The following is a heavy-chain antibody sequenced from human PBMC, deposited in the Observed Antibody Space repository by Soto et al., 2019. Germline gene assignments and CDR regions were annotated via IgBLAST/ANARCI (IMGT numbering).Heavy chain of an antibody. V-gene: IGHV1-8*01. D-gene: IGHD3-16*01. CDR2: MNPDSGNT. Sequence: QVQLVQSGAEVKKPGASVKVSCKASGYTFTNYDIHWVRQAIGQGLEWMGWMNPDSGNTGQSKQFQGRVTMTRDTSISTAYMEMSSLRSEDTAVYYCARGRFRRTWFDTWGHATLVTVSS. J-gene: IGHJ5*01. CDR1: GYTFTNYD. CDR3: ARGRFRRTWFDT.